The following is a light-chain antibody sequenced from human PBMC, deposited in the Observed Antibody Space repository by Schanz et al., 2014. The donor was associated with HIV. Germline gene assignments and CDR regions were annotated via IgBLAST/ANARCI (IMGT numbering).Light chain of an antibody. V-gene: IGKV3-20*01. J-gene: IGKJ1*01. Sequence: EIVLTQSPGTLSLFPGERATLSCRASQSVDSSYFAWYQQKPGQAPRLLIYGASNRATGIPDRFSGSGSGTDFTLTISSLQSEDFAVYYCQQYNNWPRTFGQGTKVEIK. CDR1: QSVDSSY. CDR3: QQYNNWPRT. CDR2: GAS.